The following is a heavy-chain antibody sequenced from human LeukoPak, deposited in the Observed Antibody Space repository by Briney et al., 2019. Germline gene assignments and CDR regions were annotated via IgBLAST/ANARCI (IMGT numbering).Heavy chain of an antibody. V-gene: IGHV3-23*01. CDR3: AKVIVVAASPKGPFDY. Sequence: GGSLRLSCEASGFAFRSYGMHWVRQAPGKGLEWVSAISGSGDSTYYADSVKGRFTISRDNSKDTLFLQMNSLRAEDTALYYCAKVIVVAASPKGPFDYWGQGTLVTVYS. J-gene: IGHJ4*02. D-gene: IGHD2-15*01. CDR2: ISGSGDST. CDR1: GFAFRSYG.